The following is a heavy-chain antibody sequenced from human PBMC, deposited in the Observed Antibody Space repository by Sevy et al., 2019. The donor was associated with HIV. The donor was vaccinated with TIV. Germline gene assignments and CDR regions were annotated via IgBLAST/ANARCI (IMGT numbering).Heavy chain of an antibody. J-gene: IGHJ4*02. CDR1: GDSVSSNSAA. V-gene: IGHV6-1*01. Sequence: SQTLSLTCAISGDSVSSNSAAWNWIRQSPSRGLEWLGRTYYRSKWYNDYAVSVKSRITINPDTSKNQFSLKLNSVTPEATAVYYCARDRWELLHNYFDYWGQGTLVTVSS. D-gene: IGHD1-26*01. CDR3: ARDRWELLHNYFDY. CDR2: TYYRSKWYN.